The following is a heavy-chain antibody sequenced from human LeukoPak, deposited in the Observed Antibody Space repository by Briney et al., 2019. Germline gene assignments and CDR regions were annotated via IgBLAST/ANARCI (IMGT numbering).Heavy chain of an antibody. D-gene: IGHD3-22*01. CDR1: GYSLSSGYY. CDR2: VYHSGST. J-gene: IGHJ5*02. Sequence: PSETLSLTCAVSGYSLSSGYYWAWTRQTPGKGLEWIGSVYHSGSTYYNPSLKSRVTISVDTSKTQFSLKLSSVTAADTAVYYCARHGNYYDTSQSDPWGQGTLVTVSS. V-gene: IGHV4-38-2*01. CDR3: ARHGNYYDTSQSDP.